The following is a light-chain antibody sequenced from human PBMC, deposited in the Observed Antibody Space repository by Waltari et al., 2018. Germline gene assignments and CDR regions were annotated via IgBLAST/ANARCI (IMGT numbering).Light chain of an antibody. CDR3: MQGTHWLS. Sequence: DVVMTQSPLSLPVTLGQPASISCRSSQSLVNSDGNTYLNWFQQRPGQSPRRLIYKVSNRDSGVPDRFSGSGSGTDFTLKISRVEAEDVGVYYCMQGTHWLSFGQGTKVEIK. V-gene: IGKV2-30*01. CDR1: QSLVNSDGNTY. CDR2: KVS. J-gene: IGKJ1*01.